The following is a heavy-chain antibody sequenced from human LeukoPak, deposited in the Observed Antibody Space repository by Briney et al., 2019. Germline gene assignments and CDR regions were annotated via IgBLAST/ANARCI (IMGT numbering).Heavy chain of an antibody. D-gene: IGHD2-15*01. CDR2: ISSSGTTI. Sequence: GGSLRLSCAASGFTFSSFEMNWVRQAPGKGLEWVSYISSSGTTIYYADSVRGRFTFSRDNAKNSLYLQMNSLRAEDTAVYYCARDLFSGRGAIDCWGQGTLVTVSS. J-gene: IGHJ4*02. CDR3: ARDLFSGRGAIDC. V-gene: IGHV3-48*03. CDR1: GFTFSSFE.